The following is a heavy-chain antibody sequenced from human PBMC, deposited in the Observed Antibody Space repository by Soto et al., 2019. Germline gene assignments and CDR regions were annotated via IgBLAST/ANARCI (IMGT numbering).Heavy chain of an antibody. CDR1: GFTFSSYA. CDR2: ISGSGGST. J-gene: IGHJ6*03. Sequence: EVQLLESGGGLVQPGGSLRLSCAASGFTFSSYAMSWVRQAPGKGLEWVSAISGSGGSTYYADSVKGRFTISRDNSKNTLYLQMNSLRAEDTAVYYCAKELVPAASQDYYYYYMDVWGKGTTVTVSS. D-gene: IGHD2-2*01. V-gene: IGHV3-23*01. CDR3: AKELVPAASQDYYYYYMDV.